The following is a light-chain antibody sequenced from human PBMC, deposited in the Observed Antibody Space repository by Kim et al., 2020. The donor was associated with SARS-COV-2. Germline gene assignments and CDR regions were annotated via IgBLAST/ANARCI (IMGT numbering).Light chain of an antibody. CDR2: GAS. J-gene: IGKJ2*01. CDR3: QQSYDTPFT. Sequence: DIQMTQSPSSLSASVGDRVTITCRASQSISSYLNWYQQKPGKAPKVLIYGASSLQSGVPSRFSGSGSGTDFTLTISSLQPEDFATYFCQQSYDTPFTFGQGTKLEI. V-gene: IGKV1-39*01. CDR1: QSISSY.